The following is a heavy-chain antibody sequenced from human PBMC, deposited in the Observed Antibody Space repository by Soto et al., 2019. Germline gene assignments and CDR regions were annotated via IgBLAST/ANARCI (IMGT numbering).Heavy chain of an antibody. CDR2: LHNSGAT. J-gene: IGHJ5*02. D-gene: IGHD3-10*01. Sequence: SETLSLTCSVSGTTISTYDWSWIRQPPGKGLDWIGTLHNSGATKYSLPLKSRVIISGDRSKNQISLMLSSVTAADTAIYYCARDIGPYGNSSRWFDPWGPGTLVTVSS. V-gene: IGHV4-59*12. CDR3: ARDIGPYGNSSRWFDP. CDR1: GTTISTYD.